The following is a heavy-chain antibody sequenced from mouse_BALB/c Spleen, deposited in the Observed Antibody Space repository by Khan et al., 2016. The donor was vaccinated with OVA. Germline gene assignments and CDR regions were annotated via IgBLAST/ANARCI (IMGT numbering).Heavy chain of an antibody. Sequence: VQLKQSGPSLVKPSQTLSLTCSVTGDSITSGYWNWIRKFPGNKLEYMGYISYSGSTYYNPSLKRRLSITRDTSKNQYYLQLNSVTTEDTATYYCAIYYGNYYAMDYWGQGTSVTVSS. CDR3: AIYYGNYYAMDY. J-gene: IGHJ4*01. CDR1: GDSITSGY. CDR2: ISYSGST. D-gene: IGHD2-1*01. V-gene: IGHV3-8*02.